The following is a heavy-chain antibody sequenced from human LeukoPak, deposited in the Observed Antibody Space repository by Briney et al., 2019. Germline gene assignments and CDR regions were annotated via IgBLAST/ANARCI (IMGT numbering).Heavy chain of an antibody. CDR2: ISWNSGSI. J-gene: IGHJ3*02. Sequence: GGSLRLSCAASGFTFDDYAMHWVRQAPGKGLEWVSGISWNSGSIGYADSVKGRFTISRDNAKNSLYLQMNSLRAEDTAVYYCARSPRITIFGVALDAFDIWGQGTMVTVSS. CDR1: GFTFDDYA. CDR3: ARSPRITIFGVALDAFDI. V-gene: IGHV3-9*01. D-gene: IGHD3-3*01.